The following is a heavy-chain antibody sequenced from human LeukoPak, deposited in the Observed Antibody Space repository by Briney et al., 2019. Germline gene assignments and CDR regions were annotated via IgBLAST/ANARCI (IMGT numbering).Heavy chain of an antibody. V-gene: IGHV1-8*01. Sequence: ASVKVSCKASGYTFTSYDINWVRQATGQGLEWMGWMNPNSGNTGYAQKFRGRVTITRNTAISTAYMELSTLRSEDTAVYYCARSLYSYDFWSGYLYYFDYWGQGTLVTVSS. CDR2: MNPNSGNT. D-gene: IGHD3-3*01. CDR3: ARSLYSYDFWSGYLYYFDY. J-gene: IGHJ4*02. CDR1: GYTFTSYD.